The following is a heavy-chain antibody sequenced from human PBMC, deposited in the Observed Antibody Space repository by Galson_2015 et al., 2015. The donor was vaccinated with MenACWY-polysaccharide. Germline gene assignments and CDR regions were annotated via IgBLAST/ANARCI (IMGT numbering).Heavy chain of an antibody. J-gene: IGHJ6*02. CDR3: AKVHSYAYVNFYYGLDV. D-gene: IGHD5-18*01. V-gene: IGHV3-23*01. CDR2: ISASGRST. CDR1: GFTFNSYA. Sequence: SLRLSCAASGFTFNSYAMTWVRQAPGKGLEWVSTISASGRSTFYADPVKGRFTISRDNSKNTLYLQLNSLRAEDTSVYYCAKVHSYAYVNFYYGLDVWGQGTTVTVSS.